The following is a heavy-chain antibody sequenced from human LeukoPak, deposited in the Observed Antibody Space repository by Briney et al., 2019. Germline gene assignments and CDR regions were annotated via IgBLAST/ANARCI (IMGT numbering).Heavy chain of an antibody. J-gene: IGHJ5*02. Sequence: SETLSLTCTVSGGSISSYYWSWIRHPPGKGLEWIGYFYYSGSTNYNPSLKSRVTISVDTSKNQFSLKLSSVTAADTAVYYCARGRRGNRFDPWGQGTLVTVSS. CDR3: ARGRRGNRFDP. D-gene: IGHD1-26*01. CDR1: GGSISSYY. V-gene: IGHV4-59*01. CDR2: FYYSGST.